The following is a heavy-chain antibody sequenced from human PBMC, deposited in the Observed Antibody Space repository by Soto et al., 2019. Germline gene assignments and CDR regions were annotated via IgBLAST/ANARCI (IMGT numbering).Heavy chain of an antibody. CDR1: GFTFSSYA. CDR2: ISYDGSNK. V-gene: IGHV3-30-3*01. Sequence: GGSLRLSCAASGFTFSSYAMHWVRQAPGKGLEWVAVISYDGSNKYYADSVKGRFTISRDNSKNTLYLQMNSLRAEDTAVYYCARGGSLEMATIGFDYWGQGTLVTVSS. CDR3: ARGGSLEMATIGFDY. D-gene: IGHD5-12*01. J-gene: IGHJ4*02.